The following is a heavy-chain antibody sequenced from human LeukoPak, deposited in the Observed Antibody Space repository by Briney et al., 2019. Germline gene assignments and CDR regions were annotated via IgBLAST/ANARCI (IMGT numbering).Heavy chain of an antibody. CDR1: GFTFSTYA. V-gene: IGHV3-23*01. CDR2: ISGNGGST. J-gene: IGHJ4*02. CDR3: AKPPPDSSSWLLDY. Sequence: GGSLRLSCAASGFTFSTYAMSWVRQAPGKGLEWVSTISGNGGSTYHADSVKGRFTISRDNSKNTLYLQMNTLRVEDTAVYYCAKPPPDSSSWLLDYWGQGTLVTVSS. D-gene: IGHD6-13*01.